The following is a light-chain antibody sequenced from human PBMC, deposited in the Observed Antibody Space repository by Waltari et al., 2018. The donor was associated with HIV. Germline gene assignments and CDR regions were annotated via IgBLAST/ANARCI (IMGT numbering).Light chain of an antibody. CDR3: SSYSRSNTLV. CDR1: SSDVGDYTS. CDR2: GVS. Sequence: QSALTQPASVSGSPGQSITISCTGASSDVGDYTSVSWYQQHPDKAPTLIIYGVSDRPSGISDRFSGSKSGNTASLTISGLQAGDDADYYCSSYSRSNTLVFGTGTKVTVL. V-gene: IGLV2-14*03. J-gene: IGLJ1*01.